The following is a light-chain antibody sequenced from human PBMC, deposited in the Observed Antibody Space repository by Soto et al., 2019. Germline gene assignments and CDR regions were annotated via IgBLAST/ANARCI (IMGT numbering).Light chain of an antibody. CDR3: QQRSDWPPH. J-gene: IGKJ4*01. CDR1: DNVGSD. V-gene: IGKV3-11*01. CDR2: DAS. Sequence: EIGLTHSPVTLSLSPGERATLSCRASDNVGSDLAWYQQKPGQAPRHLIYDASERATAIPARFSGSGSGTEFNLTISTLEPEDFALYYCQQRSDWPPHFGGGTTVEIK.